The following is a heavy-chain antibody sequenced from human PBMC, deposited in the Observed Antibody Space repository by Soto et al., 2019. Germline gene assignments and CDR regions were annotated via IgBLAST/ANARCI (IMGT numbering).Heavy chain of an antibody. V-gene: IGHV5-51*01. CDR3: ARDGLSSSSSFDE. CDR2: IYPGDSDT. D-gene: IGHD6-6*01. CDR1: GYSFTDYW. Sequence: GESLKISCKASGYSFTDYWIGWVRQMPGKGLEWMGIIYPGDSDTKYSPSFQGQVTMSADKSISTAYLQWNSLKASDTAMYYCARDGLSSSSSFDEWGQGTLVTVSS. J-gene: IGHJ4*02.